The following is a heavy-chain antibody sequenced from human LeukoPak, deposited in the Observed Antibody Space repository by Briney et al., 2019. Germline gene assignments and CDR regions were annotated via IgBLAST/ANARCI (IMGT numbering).Heavy chain of an antibody. CDR1: GFTVSSNY. CDR3: ARQNYYDSSGYDVDS. V-gene: IGHV3-66*04. CDR2: IYSGGST. J-gene: IGHJ4*02. D-gene: IGHD3-22*01. Sequence: PGGSLRLSCAASGFTVSSNYMSWVRQAPGKGLEWVSVIYSGGSTYYADSVKGRFTISRDNSKNTLYLQMNSLRAEDTAVYYCARQNYYDSSGYDVDSWGQGILVTVSS.